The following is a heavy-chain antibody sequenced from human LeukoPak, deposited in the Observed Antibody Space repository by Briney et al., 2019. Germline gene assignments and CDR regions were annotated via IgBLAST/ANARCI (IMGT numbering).Heavy chain of an antibody. CDR2: ISYDGSNK. CDR3: ARGPGPIAGAKNPFDI. J-gene: IGHJ3*02. CDR1: RLTFSSYA. D-gene: IGHD1-26*01. Sequence: GRSLRLSCAASRLTFSSYAMHWVRQAPGKGLEWVAVISYDGSNKYYADSVKGRFTISGDKSKNTLYLQMNSLRPEDTAFYYCARGPGPIAGAKNPFDIWGQGTMVTVSS. V-gene: IGHV3-30*01.